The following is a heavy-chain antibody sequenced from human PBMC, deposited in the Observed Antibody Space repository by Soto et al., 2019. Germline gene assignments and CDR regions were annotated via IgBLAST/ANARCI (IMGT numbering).Heavy chain of an antibody. V-gene: IGHV3-23*01. Sequence: EVQLLESGGGLVQPGGSQRLSCAASGFTFSSYAMSWVRQAPGKGLEWVSAISGSGGSTYYADSVKGRFTISRDNSKNTLYLQMNSLRAEDTAVYYCAKDSGGSSFDDYYYYYGMDVWGQGTTVTVSS. J-gene: IGHJ6*02. CDR2: ISGSGGST. CDR3: AKDSGGSSFDDYYYYYGMDV. D-gene: IGHD6-13*01. CDR1: GFTFSSYA.